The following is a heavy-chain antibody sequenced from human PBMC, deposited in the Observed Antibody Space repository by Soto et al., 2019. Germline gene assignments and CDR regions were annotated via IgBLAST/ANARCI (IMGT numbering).Heavy chain of an antibody. J-gene: IGHJ5*02. CDR2: LYHSGST. D-gene: IGHD3-10*01. CDR3: AASGWPYNWFDH. V-gene: IGHV4-30-2*02. CDR1: GGSISSGGYS. Sequence: SETLSLTCAVSGGSISSGGYSWSWIRQPPGKGLEWIGYLYHSGSTYYNPSLKSRVTISVDTSKNQFSLKLSSVTAADTAVYYCAASGWPYNWFDHWGQGTLVTVSS.